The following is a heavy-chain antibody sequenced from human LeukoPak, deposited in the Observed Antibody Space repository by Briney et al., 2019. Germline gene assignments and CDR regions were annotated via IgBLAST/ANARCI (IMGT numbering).Heavy chain of an antibody. V-gene: IGHV1-46*03. J-gene: IGHJ6*02. CDR2: INPSGGST. CDR3: AMAYYYYYGMDV. Sequence: PGGSLRLSCAASGFTFSSYGMHWVRQAPGQGLEWMGIINPSGGSTSYAQKFQGRVTMTRDTSTSTVYMELSSLRSEDTAVYYCAMAYYYYYGMDVWGQGTTVTVSS. CDR1: GFTFSSYG.